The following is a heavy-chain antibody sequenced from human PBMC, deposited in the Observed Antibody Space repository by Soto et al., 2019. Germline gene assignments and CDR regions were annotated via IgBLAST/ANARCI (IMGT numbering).Heavy chain of an antibody. Sequence: ASVKGSCKASGYTFTSYCISWVRQAPGQGLEWMGWISAYNGNTNYAQKLQGRVTMTADTSTSTAYMELSSLRSEDTAVYYCATGSPRGVNFDXWGQGTLVTVSS. D-gene: IGHD5-12*01. J-gene: IGHJ4*02. CDR3: ATGSPRGVNFDX. V-gene: IGHV1-18*01. CDR2: ISAYNGNT. CDR1: GYTFTSYC.